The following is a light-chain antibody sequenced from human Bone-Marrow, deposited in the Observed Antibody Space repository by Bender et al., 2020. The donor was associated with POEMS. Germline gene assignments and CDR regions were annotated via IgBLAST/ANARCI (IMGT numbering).Light chain of an antibody. J-gene: IGLJ3*02. CDR2: VVT. Sequence: QSALSQPASVSGSPGQSITISCTGTSSNVGGYKLVSWYQQLPARAPKLIISVVTNRPLGVSNRFSGSKSGNTASLTISGLRAVGEADYYCSSYATTDVCVFGGGVNLTVL. CDR3: SSYATTDVCV. CDR1: SSNVGGYKL. V-gene: IGLV2-14*03.